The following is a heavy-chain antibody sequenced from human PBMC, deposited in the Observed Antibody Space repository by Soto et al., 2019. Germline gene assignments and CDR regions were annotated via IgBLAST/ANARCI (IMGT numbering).Heavy chain of an antibody. CDR3: ARLNAGTTYYYYGMDV. CDR1: GASVSSSSYY. Sequence: SETLSVTWTVSGASVSSSSYYWGWIRQPPGKGLEWIGSIYYSGSTYYNPSLKSRVTISVDTSKNQFSLKLSSVTAADTAVYYCARLNAGTTYYYYGMDVWGQGTTVTVSS. V-gene: IGHV4-39*01. CDR2: IYYSGST. J-gene: IGHJ6*02. D-gene: IGHD1-7*01.